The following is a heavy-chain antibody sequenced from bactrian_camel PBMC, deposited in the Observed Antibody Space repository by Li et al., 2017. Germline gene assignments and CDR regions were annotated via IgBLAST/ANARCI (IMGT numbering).Heavy chain of an antibody. CDR2: IYTGGAGT. D-gene: IGHD2*01. J-gene: IGHJ4*01. CDR1: GFTRTSFA. Sequence: HVQLVESGGGFVQPGGSLRLSCSYSGFTRTSFAMAWFRQAPGKEREAVAFIYTGGAGTCYADSVKGRFTISRDNAKNTLYLKLNSLRTEDTAMYYCAVSTTSYSPVFGRGPRSPSP. V-gene: IGHV3S1*01.